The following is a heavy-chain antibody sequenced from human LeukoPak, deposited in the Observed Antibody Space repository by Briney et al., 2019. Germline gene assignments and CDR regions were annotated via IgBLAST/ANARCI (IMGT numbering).Heavy chain of an antibody. J-gene: IGHJ6*03. Sequence: SETLSLTCTVSGGSISSYYWSWIRQPPGKGLEWIRYIYYSGSTNYNPSLKSRVTISVDTSKNQFSLKLSSVTAADTAVYYCARQGCSSTSCYSYYYYMDVWGKGTPVTVSS. CDR2: IYYSGST. CDR3: ARQGCSSTSCYSYYYYMDV. CDR1: GGSISSYY. V-gene: IGHV4-59*08. D-gene: IGHD2-2*01.